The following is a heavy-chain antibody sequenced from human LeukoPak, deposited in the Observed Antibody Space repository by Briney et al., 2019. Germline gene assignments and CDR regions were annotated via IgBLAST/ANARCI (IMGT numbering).Heavy chain of an antibody. Sequence: ASETLSLTCTVSGGSISSSSYYWGWIRQPPGKGLEWIGSIYYSGSTYYNPSLKSRVTISVDTSKNQFSLKLSSVTAADTAVYYCARFITMVRGVISPWGQGTLVTVSS. CDR1: GGSISSSSYY. V-gene: IGHV4-39*01. CDR2: IYYSGST. D-gene: IGHD3-10*01. CDR3: ARFITMVRGVISP. J-gene: IGHJ5*02.